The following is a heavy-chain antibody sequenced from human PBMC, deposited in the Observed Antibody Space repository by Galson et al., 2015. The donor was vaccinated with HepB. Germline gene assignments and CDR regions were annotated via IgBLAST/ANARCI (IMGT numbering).Heavy chain of an antibody. J-gene: IGHJ6*02. D-gene: IGHD1-1*01. CDR3: ARDSRLELRLNNYFSYGMDV. V-gene: IGHV1-18*01. CDR2: FSGYDGST. CDR1: GYSFSHYG. Sequence: SVKVSCKASGYSFSHYGLSWLRQAPGPGLEWMGWFSGYDGSTNYAQKFQGRVTMTADASTGTAYLELRNLRSDDTAVYYCARDSRLELRLNNYFSYGMDVWGQGSAVTVPS.